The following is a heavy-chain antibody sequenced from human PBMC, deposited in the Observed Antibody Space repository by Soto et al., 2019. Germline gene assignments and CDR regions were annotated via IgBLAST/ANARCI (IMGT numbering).Heavy chain of an antibody. J-gene: IGHJ4*02. CDR3: ARRGPGTYFDY. D-gene: IGHD6-13*01. Sequence: GSLRLSCAASGFTFSSYAMNWVRQAPGKGLEWVSVISGSGDSTYYADSVKGRFTISRDNSKNTLYLQMNSLRTEDTAVYYCARRGPGTYFDYWGQGTLVTVSS. V-gene: IGHV3-23*01. CDR1: GFTFSSYA. CDR2: ISGSGDST.